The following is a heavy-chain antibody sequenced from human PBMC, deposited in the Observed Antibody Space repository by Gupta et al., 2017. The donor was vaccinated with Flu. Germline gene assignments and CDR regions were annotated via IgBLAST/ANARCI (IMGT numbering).Heavy chain of an antibody. D-gene: IGHD2-2*01. CDR3: ARGVRSHRSNYYYYGMDV. V-gene: IGHV4-34*01. CDR2: INHSGST. CDR1: GGSFSGYY. J-gene: IGHJ6*02. Sequence: QVQLQQWGAGLLKPSETLSLTCAVYGGSFSGYYWSWIRQPPGKGLEWIGEINHSGSTNYNPSLKSRVTISVDTSKNQFSLKLSSVTAADTAVYYCARGVRSHRSNYYYYGMDVWGQGTTVTVSS.